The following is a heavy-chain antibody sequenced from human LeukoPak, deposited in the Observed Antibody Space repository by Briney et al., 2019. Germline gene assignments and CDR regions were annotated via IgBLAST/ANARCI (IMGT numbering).Heavy chain of an antibody. CDR2: ISYDGSNK. J-gene: IGHJ4*02. Sequence: GRSPRLSCAASGFTFSSYGMHWVRQAPGKGLEWVAVISYDGSNKYYADSVKGRFTISRDNSKNTLYLQMNSLRAEDTAVYYCAKTGLGWESFDYWGQGTLVTVSS. CDR3: AKTGLGWESFDY. V-gene: IGHV3-30*18. CDR1: GFTFSSYG. D-gene: IGHD1-26*01.